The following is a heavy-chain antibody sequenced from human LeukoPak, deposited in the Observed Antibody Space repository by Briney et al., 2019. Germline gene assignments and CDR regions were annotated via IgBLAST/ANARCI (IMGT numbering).Heavy chain of an antibody. V-gene: IGHV3-23*01. J-gene: IGHJ4*02. CDR2: INTGGGTT. Sequence: GGSLRLSCAASGFTFSSLAMTWVRPAPGKGVGWVSVINTGGGTTDYADSVKGRFTMSRDNSKSTLYLQMTSLRAEDTAVYYCAKGSGWYVWGQGTLVTVSS. CDR3: AKGSGWYV. CDR1: GFTFSSLA. D-gene: IGHD6-19*01.